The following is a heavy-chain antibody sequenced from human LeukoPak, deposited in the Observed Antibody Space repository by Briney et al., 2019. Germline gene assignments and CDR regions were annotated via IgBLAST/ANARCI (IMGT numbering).Heavy chain of an antibody. V-gene: IGHV3-7*03. CDR1: EFSFSSYW. J-gene: IGHJ4*02. D-gene: IGHD3-22*01. CDR2: IKEDGSEK. CDR3: ATLSGEVTYYGSRGFSLGSSRLLKKPTCFNS. Sequence: PGGSLRLSCAGSEFSFSSYWMSWVRQAPGKGLEWVATIKEDGSEKHYVDSVKGRFTISRDNAKNSVSLQMNSLRVEDTALYYCATLSGEVTYYGSRGFSLGSSRLLKKPTCFNSWGQGTLVTVSS.